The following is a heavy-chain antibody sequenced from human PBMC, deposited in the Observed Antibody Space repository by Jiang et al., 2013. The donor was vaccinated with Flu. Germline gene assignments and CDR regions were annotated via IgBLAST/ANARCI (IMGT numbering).Heavy chain of an antibody. CDR2: INHSGST. D-gene: IGHD2-21*02. J-gene: IGHJ4*02. V-gene: IGHV4-34*01. Sequence: LLKPSETLSLTCAVYGGSFSGYYWSWIRQPPGKGLEWIGEINHSGSTNYNPSLKSRVTISVDTSKNQFSLKLSSVTAADTAVYYCLGGDGYWGQGTLVTVSS. CDR3: LGGDGY. CDR1: GGSFSGYY.